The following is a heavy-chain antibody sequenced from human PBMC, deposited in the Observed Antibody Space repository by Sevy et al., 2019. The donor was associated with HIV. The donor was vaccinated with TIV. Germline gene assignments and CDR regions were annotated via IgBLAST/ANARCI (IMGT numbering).Heavy chain of an antibody. CDR3: AKAPPGHCSSGSCPRAYYYYGMDV. V-gene: IGHV3-23*01. CDR1: GLTLSSYA. Sequence: GGSLRLSCADSGLTLSSYAMNWVRQAPGKGLEWVSAISGRGGSTSYADSVEGRVTISRDNSMNTLYLQMNSLIAEDTAVYYGAKAPPGHCSSGSCPRAYYYYGMDVWGQGTTVTVSS. D-gene: IGHD2-15*01. CDR2: ISGRGGST. J-gene: IGHJ6*02.